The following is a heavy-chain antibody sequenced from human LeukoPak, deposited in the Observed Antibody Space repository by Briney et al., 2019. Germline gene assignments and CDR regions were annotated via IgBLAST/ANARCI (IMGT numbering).Heavy chain of an antibody. J-gene: IGHJ4*02. CDR3: AISAGGYSYGFPFDF. Sequence: ASVKVSCKASGYTFTGYYMHWVRQAPGQGLEWMGWINPNSGGTDYAQKFQGRITMTRDTSISTAYMELSRLRSDDTAVYHCAISAGGYSYGFPFDFGGQGTLVTVSS. CDR1: GYTFTGYY. CDR2: INPNSGGT. V-gene: IGHV1-2*02. D-gene: IGHD5-18*01.